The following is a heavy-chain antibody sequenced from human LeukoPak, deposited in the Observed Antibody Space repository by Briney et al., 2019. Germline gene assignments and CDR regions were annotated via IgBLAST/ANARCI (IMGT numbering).Heavy chain of an antibody. V-gene: IGHV4-4*02. CDR2: IFHSGRV. CDR3: ARLNADYGYYGPHDAFDI. J-gene: IGHJ3*02. Sequence: KPSETLSVTCDVSGDSISTPHWWSWVRQPPGKGLEWIGEIFHSGRVNYIPSLQSRVTISLDKSKNQISLEVNSVTAADTAVYYCARLNADYGYYGPHDAFDIWGQGTLVAVSS. CDR1: GDSISTPHW. D-gene: IGHD4-17*01.